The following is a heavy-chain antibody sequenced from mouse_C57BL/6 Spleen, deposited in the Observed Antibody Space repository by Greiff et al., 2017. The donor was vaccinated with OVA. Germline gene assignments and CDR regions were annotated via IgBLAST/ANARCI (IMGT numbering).Heavy chain of an antibody. CDR3: ARDTTVVARDWYSDV. CDR1: GYTFTDYN. Sequence: VQLQQSGPELVKPGASVKIPCKASGYTFTDYNMDWVKQSHGKSLEWIGDINPNNGGTIYNQKFKGKATLTVDKSSSTAYMELRSLTSEDTAVYYCARDTTVVARDWYSDVWGTGTTVTVSS. V-gene: IGHV1-18*01. J-gene: IGHJ1*03. CDR2: INPNNGGT. D-gene: IGHD1-1*01.